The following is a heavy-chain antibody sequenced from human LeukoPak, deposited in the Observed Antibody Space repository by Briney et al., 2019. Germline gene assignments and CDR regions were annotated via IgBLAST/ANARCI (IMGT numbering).Heavy chain of an antibody. CDR3: AEADTAMVNYFDY. CDR1: GFTFSSYA. J-gene: IGHJ4*02. D-gene: IGHD5-18*01. CDR2: ISGSGGST. Sequence: GGSLRLSCAASGFTFSSYAMSWVRQAPGKGLEWVSAISGSGGSTYYADSVKGRFTISRDNSKNTLYLQMNSLRAEDTAVYYCAEADTAMVNYFDYWGQGTLVTVSS. V-gene: IGHV3-23*01.